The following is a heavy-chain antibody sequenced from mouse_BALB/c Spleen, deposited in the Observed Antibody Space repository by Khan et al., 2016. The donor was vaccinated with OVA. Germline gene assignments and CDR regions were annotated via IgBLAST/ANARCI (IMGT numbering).Heavy chain of an antibody. J-gene: IGHJ3*01. CDR3: SRSGYGSFGY. V-gene: IGHV1S29*02. CDR2: IFPNTGDT. CDR1: GYTFTDYN. D-gene: IGHD1-2*01. Sequence: VQLKQSGPELVKPGASVKISCKSSGYTFTDYNMDWVKQRQGESLEWIGYIFPNTGDTGYNQKFKTKATLTVDVSSSTAYMELRSLTSADSAVYFWSRSGYGSFGYWRQGTLVTVSA.